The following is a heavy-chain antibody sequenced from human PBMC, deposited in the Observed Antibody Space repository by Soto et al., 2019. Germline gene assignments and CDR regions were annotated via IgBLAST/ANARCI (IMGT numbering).Heavy chain of an antibody. J-gene: IGHJ4*02. V-gene: IGHV3-21*01. CDR3: ARDMGPVTIFGVVTKTSLAY. CDR2: ISSSSSYI. Sequence: PGGSLRLSCAASGFTFSSYSMNWVRQAPGKGLEWVSSISSSSSYIYYADSVKGRFTISRDNAKNSLYLQMNSLRAEDTAVYYCARDMGPVTIFGVVTKTSLAYWGQGTLVTVSS. CDR1: GFTFSSYS. D-gene: IGHD3-3*01.